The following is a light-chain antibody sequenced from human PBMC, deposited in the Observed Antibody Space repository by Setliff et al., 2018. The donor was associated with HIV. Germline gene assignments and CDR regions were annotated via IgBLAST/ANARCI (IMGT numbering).Light chain of an antibody. CDR1: RTNIGSNT. CDR2: TNN. J-gene: IGLJ1*01. V-gene: IGLV1-44*01. Sequence: AGLTQPPSASGTPGQRVTISCSGSRTNIGSNTVNWYQQLPGTPPKLLICTNNQRPSGVPDRFSGSKSDTPASLAISGLLSEDEADYYCCSYAGSFYVFGTGTKV. CDR3: CSYAGSFYV.